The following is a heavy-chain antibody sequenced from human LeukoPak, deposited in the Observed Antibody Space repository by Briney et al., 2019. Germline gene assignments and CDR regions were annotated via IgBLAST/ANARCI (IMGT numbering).Heavy chain of an antibody. V-gene: IGHV3-66*01. CDR2: IYSGGST. CDR3: AREPYYYGMDV. Sequence: GGSLRLSCAASGFTFSSYWMSWVRQAPGKGLEWVSVIYSGGSTYYADSVKGRFTISRDNSKNTLYLQMNSLRAEDTAVYYCAREPYYYGMDVWGQGTTVTVSS. J-gene: IGHJ6*02. CDR1: GFTFSSYW.